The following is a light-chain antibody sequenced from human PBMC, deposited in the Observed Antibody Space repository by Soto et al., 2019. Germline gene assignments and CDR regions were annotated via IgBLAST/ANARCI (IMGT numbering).Light chain of an antibody. V-gene: IGLV1-51*02. J-gene: IGLJ3*02. CDR1: TSNIENNY. CDR2: ENN. Sequence: QSALTQPPSVSAAPGQTVTISCSGSTSNIENNYVSWYQQLPGTAPKLLIYENNKRPSGIPDRFSGSKSGTSATLGITGLQTGDEADYYCGTWDNSMSAWVFGGGTKLTVL. CDR3: GTWDNSMSAWV.